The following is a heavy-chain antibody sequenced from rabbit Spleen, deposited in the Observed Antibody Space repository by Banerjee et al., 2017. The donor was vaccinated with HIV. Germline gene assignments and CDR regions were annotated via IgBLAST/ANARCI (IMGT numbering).Heavy chain of an antibody. V-gene: IGHV1S45*01. CDR1: GFSFSNSYY. D-gene: IGHD1-1*01. Sequence: QEQLVESGGGLVQPEGSLILTCTASGFSFSNSYYMCWVRQAPGKGLEWIACIYAGSSGSTYYASWAKGRFTISKTSSTTVTLQMTSLTAADTATYFCARFGSIHDSSSVDYNLWGQGTLVTVS. CDR2: IYAGSSGST. CDR3: ARFGSIHDSSSVDYNL. J-gene: IGHJ4*01.